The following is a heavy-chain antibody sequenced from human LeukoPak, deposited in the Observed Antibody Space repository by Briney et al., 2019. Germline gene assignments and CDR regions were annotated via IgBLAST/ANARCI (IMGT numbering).Heavy chain of an antibody. Sequence: GGSLRLSCAASGFTFSSYAMSWVRQAPGKGLERVSAISGSGGSTYYADSVKGRFTISRDNSKNTLYLQMNSLRAEDTAVYYCAKDHTVTNIIDYWGQGTLVTVSS. D-gene: IGHD4-17*01. J-gene: IGHJ4*02. CDR1: GFTFSSYA. V-gene: IGHV3-23*01. CDR3: AKDHTVTNIIDY. CDR2: ISGSGGST.